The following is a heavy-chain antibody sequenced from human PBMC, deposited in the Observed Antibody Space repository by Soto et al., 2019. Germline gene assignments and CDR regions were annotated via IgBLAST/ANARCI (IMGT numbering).Heavy chain of an antibody. J-gene: IGHJ5*02. CDR3: SKDSRSYSSSGGFDP. CDR1: RSTSDDNN. CDR2: TSGDDVNT. D-gene: IGHD5-18*01. V-gene: IGHV3-43*01. Sequence: PGGSLRPSCAVSRSTSDDNNIHWVSHPQGKSLKCVSLTSGDDVNTYYAVSVKGRFTISRDNIKNLLYQQMNSLRTEDTALYYCSKDSRSYSSSGGFDPWGQGTLVTVSS.